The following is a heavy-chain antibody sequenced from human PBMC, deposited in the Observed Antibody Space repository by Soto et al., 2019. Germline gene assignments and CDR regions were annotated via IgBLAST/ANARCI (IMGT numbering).Heavy chain of an antibody. CDR1: GGSISSGGYY. CDR3: ARVVYYDSSGYYMFDP. Sequence: TSETLSLTCTVSGGSISSGGYYWSWIRQHPGKGLEWIGYIYYSGSTYYNPSLKSRVTISVDTSKNQFSLKLSSVTAADTAVYYCARVVYYDSSGYYMFDPWGQGTLVTVSS. D-gene: IGHD3-22*01. V-gene: IGHV4-31*03. CDR2: IYYSGST. J-gene: IGHJ5*02.